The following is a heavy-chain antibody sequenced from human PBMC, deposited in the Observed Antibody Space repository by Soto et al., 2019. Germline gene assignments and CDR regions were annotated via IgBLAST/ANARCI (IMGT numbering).Heavy chain of an antibody. J-gene: IGHJ4*02. Sequence: EVQLLESGGGLVQPGGSLRLSCVASGFTFSTYAMIWVRQAPGKGLEWVSAFSGRGGNTYYADSVKGRFTISRDNSKSTLYLQMSSLRAEDTAVYYCGKGAIYDWNRDLNDWGQGTLVTVSS. CDR1: GFTFSTYA. V-gene: IGHV3-23*01. CDR3: GKGAIYDWNRDLND. D-gene: IGHD1-20*01. CDR2: FSGRGGNT.